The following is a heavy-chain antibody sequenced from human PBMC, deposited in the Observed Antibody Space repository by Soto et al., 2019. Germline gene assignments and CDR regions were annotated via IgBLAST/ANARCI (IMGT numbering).Heavy chain of an antibody. CDR1: DDSISSGAYY. D-gene: IGHD4-17*01. Sequence: PSETLSLTCTVSDDSISSGAYYWTWIRQPPGKGLEWIGYIFHSGRTDYNPSLTSRVTISVDTSKNIFSLRVNSVTAADTAVYYCARGNYSDYRSSFDFWGQGALVTVSS. CDR3: ARGNYSDYRSSFDF. J-gene: IGHJ4*02. CDR2: IFHSGRT. V-gene: IGHV4-30-4*01.